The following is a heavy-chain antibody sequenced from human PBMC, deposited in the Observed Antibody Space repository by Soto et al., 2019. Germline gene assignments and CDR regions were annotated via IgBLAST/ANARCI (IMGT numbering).Heavy chain of an antibody. V-gene: IGHV4-61*01. Sequence: SETLSLTCAVSGGSVSSGSFYWSWIRQPPGKGLEWIGYIYYSGTNTYNPSLKSRVTMSADTSRNQFSLRLSSVTAADTAVYYCARGYFSITSCPIFIYSCQGPQVSVST. J-gene: IGHJ4*02. CDR3: ARGYFSITSCPIFIY. CDR2: IYYSGTN. CDR1: GGSVSSGSFY. D-gene: IGHD2-2*01.